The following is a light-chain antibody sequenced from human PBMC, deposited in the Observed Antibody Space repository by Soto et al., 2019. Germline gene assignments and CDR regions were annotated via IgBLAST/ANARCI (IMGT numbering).Light chain of an antibody. CDR1: QSISNY. V-gene: IGKV1-39*01. J-gene: IGKJ1*01. CDR2: AAS. Sequence: DIQMTQSPSSLSASVGDRVTITCRASQSISNYLNWYQQKPGKAPKLLIYAASSLQSGVPSRFSGSGSVTDFTLTISSLQPEDFATYYCQQSYSTPPTFGQGTKVEIK. CDR3: QQSYSTPPT.